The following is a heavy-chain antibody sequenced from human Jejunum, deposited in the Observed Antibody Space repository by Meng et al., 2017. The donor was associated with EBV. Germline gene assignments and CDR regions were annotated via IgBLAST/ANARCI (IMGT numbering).Heavy chain of an antibody. Sequence: SRPIVVQTCGTPSLSLTVYSDSINTRQCGNWVGQAPRKGLEWIGEVDHTGTTHYTPSLKSRVTISLGTSMNKFSLELTSPTPADTAVYYCARDSQYLARGYFDYWGQGALVTVSS. V-gene: IGHV4-4*02. CDR1: SDSINTRQC. D-gene: IGHD2/OR15-2a*01. J-gene: IGHJ4*02. CDR3: ARDSQYLARGYFDY. CDR2: VDHTGTT.